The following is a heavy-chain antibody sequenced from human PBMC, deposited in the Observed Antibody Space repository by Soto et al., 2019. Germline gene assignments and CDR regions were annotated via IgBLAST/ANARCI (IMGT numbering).Heavy chain of an antibody. Sequence: PGGSLRLSCAASGFTFSDYYMSWIRQAPGKGLEWVSYISSSGSTIYYADSVKGRFTISRDNAKNSLYLQMNSLRAEDTAVYYCAKETSLSGRYYGMDVWGQGTTVTVSS. V-gene: IGHV3-11*01. CDR1: GFTFSDYY. D-gene: IGHD1-26*01. CDR2: ISSSGSTI. J-gene: IGHJ6*02. CDR3: AKETSLSGRYYGMDV.